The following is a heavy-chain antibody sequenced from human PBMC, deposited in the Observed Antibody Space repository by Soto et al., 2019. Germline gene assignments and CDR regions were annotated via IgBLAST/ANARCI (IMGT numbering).Heavy chain of an antibody. J-gene: IGHJ4*02. Sequence: EVQLLESGGGSVQSGGSLRLSCAASGFTFRNYGMSWVRQAPGKGLEWVSAISSGGSTYYADSVKGRFTISRDNSKNTLYLQINSLTTEDTAVYYCAKDFTASYGALDYWCQGTLVTVSS. CDR2: ISSGGST. D-gene: IGHD4-17*01. V-gene: IGHV3-23*01. CDR1: GFTFRNYG. CDR3: AKDFTASYGALDY.